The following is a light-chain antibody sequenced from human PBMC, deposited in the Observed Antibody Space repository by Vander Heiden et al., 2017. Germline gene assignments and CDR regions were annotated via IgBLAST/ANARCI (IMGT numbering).Light chain of an antibody. CDR2: GAS. CDR1: ESVSTK. CDR3: QQYNYSYT. V-gene: IGKV3-15*01. Sequence: EIVMSQSTHTPSVSPGESTTLSCRASESVSTKLSWYQRGPGPPPRLLISGASPSATGIPARFSGSGSGTEFTLTIRSLQPEDSAIYYCQQYNYSYTFGQGTKLEIK. J-gene: IGKJ2*01.